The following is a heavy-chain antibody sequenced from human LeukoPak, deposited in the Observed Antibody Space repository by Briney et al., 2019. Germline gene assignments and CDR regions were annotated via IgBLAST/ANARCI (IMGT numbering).Heavy chain of an antibody. Sequence: ASVKVSCKASGYTFTKNFLHWVRQAPGQGLEWMGWINPNDGGTLYAQKFQGRVTMTTDTSIATAYMEMSTLTSDDTAVYYCARAGSSWYGHWFDPWGQGTLVTVSS. CDR1: GYTFTKNF. D-gene: IGHD6-13*01. CDR2: INPNDGGT. CDR3: ARAGSSWYGHWFDP. V-gene: IGHV1-2*02. J-gene: IGHJ5*02.